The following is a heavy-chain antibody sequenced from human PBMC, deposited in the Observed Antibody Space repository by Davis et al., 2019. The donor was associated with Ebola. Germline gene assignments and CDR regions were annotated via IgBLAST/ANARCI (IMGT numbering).Heavy chain of an antibody. V-gene: IGHV3-48*04. D-gene: IGHD4-23*01. J-gene: IGHJ4*02. CDR3: ARGPSTGNSFTY. CDR1: GFTFSDAW. Sequence: PGGSLRLSCAASGFTFSDAWMNWVRQAPGKGLEWVSYISSTSSTIYYAESLTGRFTISRDNAKNLLSLQMNGLRAEDTAFYYCARGPSTGNSFTYWGQGTLVTVSS. CDR2: ISSTSSTI.